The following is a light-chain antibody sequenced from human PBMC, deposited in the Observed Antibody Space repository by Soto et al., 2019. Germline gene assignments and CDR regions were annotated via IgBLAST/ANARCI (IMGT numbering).Light chain of an antibody. CDR2: GAS. Sequence: EIVLTQSPGTLSLSPGERATLSCRASQSVRSNFAWYQQKPGQAPRLLIYGASTRATGIPARFSGSGSGTEFTLTISSLQSEDFAVYYCQQYNNWPAITFGQGTRMAIK. V-gene: IGKV3D-15*01. CDR1: QSVRSN. CDR3: QQYNNWPAIT. J-gene: IGKJ5*01.